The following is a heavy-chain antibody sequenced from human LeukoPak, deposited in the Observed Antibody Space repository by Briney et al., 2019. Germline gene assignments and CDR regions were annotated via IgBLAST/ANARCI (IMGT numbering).Heavy chain of an antibody. Sequence: PSETLSLTCTVSGGSISNGGYYWSWIRQHPGKGLEWIGYIYYSGSTYCNPSLNSRVTISVDTSENQFSLKLSSVTAADTAVYYCARVDGDYGDYYYYMDVWGKGTTVTVSS. CDR3: ARVDGDYGDYYYYMDV. J-gene: IGHJ6*03. CDR2: IYYSGST. D-gene: IGHD4-17*01. V-gene: IGHV4-31*03. CDR1: GGSISNGGYY.